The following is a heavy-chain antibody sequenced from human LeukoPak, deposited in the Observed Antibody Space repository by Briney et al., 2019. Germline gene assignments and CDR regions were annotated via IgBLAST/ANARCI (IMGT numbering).Heavy chain of an antibody. Sequence: SETLSLTCRVSGGSITRSSYYWGWIRQPPGKGLEWIGSIYYSGSTYYNSSLKSRVTISVDTSKNQFSLKLSSVTAADTAVYYCARPLHSMVADAFDIWGQGTMVTVSS. D-gene: IGHD4/OR15-4a*01. CDR3: ARPLHSMVADAFDI. CDR2: IYYSGST. V-gene: IGHV4-39*01. J-gene: IGHJ3*02. CDR1: GGSITRSSYY.